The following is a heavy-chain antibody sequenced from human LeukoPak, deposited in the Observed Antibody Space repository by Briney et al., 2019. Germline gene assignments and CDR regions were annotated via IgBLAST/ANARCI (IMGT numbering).Heavy chain of an antibody. D-gene: IGHD3-9*01. J-gene: IGHJ4*02. CDR2: IKQDGSEK. CDR3: ARDYPLDWLYDN. Sequence: GGSLRLSCAASGFTFSSFWMSWVRQAPGKGLEWVANIKQDGSEKYYVDSVKGRFTLSRDNAKNSLYLQMNSLRAEDTAVYYCARDYPLDWLYDNWGQGTLVTVSS. CDR1: GFTFSSFW. V-gene: IGHV3-7*01.